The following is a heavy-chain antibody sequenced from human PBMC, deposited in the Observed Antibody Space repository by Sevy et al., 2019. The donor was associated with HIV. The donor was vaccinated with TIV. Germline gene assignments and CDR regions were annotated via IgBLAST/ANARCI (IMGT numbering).Heavy chain of an antibody. J-gene: IGHJ3*02. Sequence: GGSLRLSCAASGFSFTSYWMSWVRQTPEKGLEWVANINQVGTEKNYVDSVKGRFTISRDNAKNSLYLQMNSLRAEDTAVYYCANKGGSRRNDAFDTWGQGTMVTVSS. V-gene: IGHV3-7*01. D-gene: IGHD3-10*01. CDR1: GFSFTSYW. CDR2: INQVGTEK. CDR3: ANKGGSRRNDAFDT.